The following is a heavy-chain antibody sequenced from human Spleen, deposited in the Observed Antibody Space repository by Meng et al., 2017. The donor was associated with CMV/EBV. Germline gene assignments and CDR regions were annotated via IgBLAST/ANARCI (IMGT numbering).Heavy chain of an antibody. V-gene: IGHV3-9*01. D-gene: IGHD2-2*01. CDR2: ISWNSGSI. J-gene: IGHJ6*02. Sequence: GGSLRLSCAASGFTFDDYAMHWVRQAPGKGLEWVSGISWNSGSIGYADSVKGRFTISRDNAKNSLYLQMNSLRAEDTAVYYCARGDCSSTSCRRRDGMDVWGQGTTVTVSS. CDR3: ARGDCSSTSCRRRDGMDV. CDR1: GFTFDDYA.